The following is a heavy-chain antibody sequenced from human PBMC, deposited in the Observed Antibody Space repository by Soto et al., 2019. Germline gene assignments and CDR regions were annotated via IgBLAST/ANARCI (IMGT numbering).Heavy chain of an antibody. Sequence: EVPLLESGGGLVQPGGSLRLSCVASGVTFSNFAMSWVRQAPGKGLEWVSGFSGSNTYYADSVKGRFTISRDKSKNALFLQINSLRAEDTAIYYCAKGWGDYWGQGTMVTVSS. J-gene: IGHJ4*02. CDR2: FSGSNT. CDR3: AKGWGDY. D-gene: IGHD7-27*01. V-gene: IGHV3-23*01. CDR1: GVTFSNFA.